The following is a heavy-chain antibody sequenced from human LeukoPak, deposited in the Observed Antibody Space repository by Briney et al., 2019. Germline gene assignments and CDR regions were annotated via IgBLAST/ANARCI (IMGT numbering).Heavy chain of an antibody. CDR3: AKGGLTGRLDY. J-gene: IGHJ4*02. CDR1: GFTVSSNY. CDR2: ISGSGGNT. D-gene: IGHD3-9*01. V-gene: IGHV3-53*01. Sequence: GGSLRLSCAASGFTVSSNYMSWVRQAPGKGLEWVSAISGSGGNTYYADSVKGRFTISRDNSKNTLYLQMNSLRAEDTAVYYCAKGGLTGRLDYWGQGTLVTVSS.